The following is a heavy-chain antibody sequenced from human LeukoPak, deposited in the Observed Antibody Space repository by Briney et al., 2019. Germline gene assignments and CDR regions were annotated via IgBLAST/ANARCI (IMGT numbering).Heavy chain of an antibody. Sequence: GGSLRLSCAASGFTFSSYSMNWIRQAPGKGLEWVSSMSVGSGLIYYAESVKGRFTVSRDNATKSLYLQMNSLRAEDTAVYYCAREFEGTASGAGYWGQGTLVTVSS. J-gene: IGHJ4*02. D-gene: IGHD1-26*01. CDR3: AREFEGTASGAGY. V-gene: IGHV3-21*01. CDR2: MSVGSGLI. CDR1: GFTFSSYS.